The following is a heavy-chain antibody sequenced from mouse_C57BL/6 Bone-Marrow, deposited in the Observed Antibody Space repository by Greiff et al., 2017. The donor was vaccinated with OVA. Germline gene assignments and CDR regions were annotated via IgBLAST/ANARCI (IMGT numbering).Heavy chain of an antibody. V-gene: IGHV2-2*01. D-gene: IGHD1-1*01. Sequence: VQLKESGPGLVQPSQSLSITCTVSGFSLTSYGVHWVRQSPGKGLEWLGVIWSGGSTDYNAAFISRLSISKDNSKSQVFFKMNSLQADDTAIYYWARGYYGSSPYWYFDVWGTGTTVTVSS. CDR1: GFSLTSYG. J-gene: IGHJ1*03. CDR2: IWSGGST. CDR3: ARGYYGSSPYWYFDV.